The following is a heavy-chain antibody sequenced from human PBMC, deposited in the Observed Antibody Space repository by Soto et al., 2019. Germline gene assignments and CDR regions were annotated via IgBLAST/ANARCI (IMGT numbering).Heavy chain of an antibody. CDR3: AREVSGWSPFDL. CDR1: GYTFTDYY. CDR2: INTNSGDT. Sequence: QVQLVQSGAEVKKPGASVKVSCKASGYTFTDYYVHWVRQAPGQGLEWMGWINTNSGDTNYAQKFQGWVTFTRDTSVTTAYMELNRLKSDDTAVFFCAREVSGWSPFDLWGQGTLVTVSS. D-gene: IGHD6-19*01. V-gene: IGHV1-2*04. J-gene: IGHJ4*02.